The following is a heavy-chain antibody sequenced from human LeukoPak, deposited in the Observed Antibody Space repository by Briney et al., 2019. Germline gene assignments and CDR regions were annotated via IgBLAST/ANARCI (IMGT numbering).Heavy chain of an antibody. CDR1: GGTFSSYG. Sequence: SVKVSCKASGGTFSSYGISWVRQAPGQGLEWMGWIIPIFGTANYAQKFQGRVTITTDESTSTAYMELSSLGSEDTAVYYCARGHHSSSWHSWGQGTLVTVSS. CDR3: ARGHHSSSWHS. J-gene: IGHJ4*02. CDR2: IIPIFGTA. D-gene: IGHD6-13*01. V-gene: IGHV1-69*05.